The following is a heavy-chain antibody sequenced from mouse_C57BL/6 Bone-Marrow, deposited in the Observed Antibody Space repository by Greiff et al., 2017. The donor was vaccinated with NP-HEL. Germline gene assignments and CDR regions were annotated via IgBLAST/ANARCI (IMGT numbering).Heavy chain of an antibody. J-gene: IGHJ3*01. D-gene: IGHD2-4*01. CDR3: ARRDYDYDGAWFAY. V-gene: IGHV5-6*01. Sequence: EVQRVESGGDLVKPGGSLKLSCAASGFTFSSYGMSWVRQTPDKRLEWVATISSGGSYTYYPDSVKGRFTISSDNAKNTLYLQMSSLKSEDTAMYYCARRDYDYDGAWFAYWGQGTLVTVSA. CDR1: GFTFSSYG. CDR2: ISSGGSYT.